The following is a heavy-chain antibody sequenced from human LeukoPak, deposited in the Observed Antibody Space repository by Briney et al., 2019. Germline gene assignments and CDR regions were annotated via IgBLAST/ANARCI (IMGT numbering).Heavy chain of an antibody. V-gene: IGHV4-34*01. D-gene: IGHD6-19*01. J-gene: IGHJ3*02. Sequence: PSETLSLTCAVYGGSLSGYYWSWIRQPPGKGLEWIGEINHSGSTNYSPSLKSRVTISVDTSKNQFSLKLSSVTAADTAVYYCVRGSTGSGWFREEDAFDIWGQGTMVTVSS. CDR2: INHSGST. CDR3: VRGSTGSGWFREEDAFDI. CDR1: GGSLSGYY.